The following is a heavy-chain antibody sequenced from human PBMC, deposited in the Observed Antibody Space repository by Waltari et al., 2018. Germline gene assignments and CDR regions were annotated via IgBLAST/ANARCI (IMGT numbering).Heavy chain of an antibody. CDR3: ARERSRDPFDI. CDR1: GFTFSNYD. Sequence: QVQLVESGGGVAQPGTSLRLSCAASGFTFSNYDIHWVRQAPGRGVEGLTLIWSDGSGGCYADSVKGRFAFSRDNSKDTVYLQMNSLRAEDTAVYYCARERSRDPFDIWGQGTMVTVSS. CDR2: IWSDGSGG. V-gene: IGHV3-33*01. J-gene: IGHJ3*02.